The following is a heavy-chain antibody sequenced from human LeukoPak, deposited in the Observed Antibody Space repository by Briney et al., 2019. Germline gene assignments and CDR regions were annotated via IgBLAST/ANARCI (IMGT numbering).Heavy chain of an antibody. D-gene: IGHD1-14*01. CDR2: ISAYNGNT. CDR3: ATRNPYYGMDV. J-gene: IGHJ6*02. V-gene: IGHV1-18*01. CDR1: GGTFSSYA. Sequence: GSSVKVSCKASGGTFSSYAISWVRQAPGQGLEWMGWISAYNGNTNYAQKLQGRVTMTTDTSTSTAYMELRSLRSDDTAVYYCATRNPYYGMDVWGQGTTVTVSS.